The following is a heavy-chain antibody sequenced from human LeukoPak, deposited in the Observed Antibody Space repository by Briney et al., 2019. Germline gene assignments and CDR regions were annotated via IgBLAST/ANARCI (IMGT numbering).Heavy chain of an antibody. D-gene: IGHD4-17*01. V-gene: IGHV1-69*05. CDR2: IIPIFGTA. CDR1: GGTFSSYA. CDR3: ASGYGDYVELSPYFDY. Sequence: GASVKVSCKASGGTFSSYAISWVRQAPGQGLEWMGRIIPIFGTANYAQKFQGRVTITTDESTSTAYMELSSLRSEDTAVYYCASGYGDYVELSPYFDYWGQGTLVTVSS. J-gene: IGHJ4*02.